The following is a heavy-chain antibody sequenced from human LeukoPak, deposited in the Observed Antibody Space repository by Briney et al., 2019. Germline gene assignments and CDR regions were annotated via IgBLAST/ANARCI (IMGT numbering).Heavy chain of an antibody. D-gene: IGHD2-15*01. Sequence: GGSLRLSCAASGFTFSDYYMSWIRQAPGKGLEWVSYISSSGSTIYYADSVKGRFTISRDNSKNTLYLQMNSLRAEDTAVYYCAKDKCSGGSCYSVYWGQGTLVTVSS. CDR2: ISSSGSTI. CDR1: GFTFSDYY. V-gene: IGHV3-11*01. CDR3: AKDKCSGGSCYSVY. J-gene: IGHJ4*02.